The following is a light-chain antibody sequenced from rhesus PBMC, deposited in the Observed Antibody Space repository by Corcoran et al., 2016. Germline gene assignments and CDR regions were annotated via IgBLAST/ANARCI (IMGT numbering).Light chain of an antibody. CDR3: SSYAGSSTYI. V-gene: IGLV2-32*02. CDR1: SSDIGGYNY. J-gene: IGLJ1*01. CDR2: EVS. Sequence: QAALTQPRSVSGSPGQSVTISCTGTSSDIGGYNYVSWYQQHPGTAPKLTIYEVSKRPSGVSDRFSGSKSGNTASLTISGLQAEDEADYYCSSYAGSSTYIFGSGTRLTVL.